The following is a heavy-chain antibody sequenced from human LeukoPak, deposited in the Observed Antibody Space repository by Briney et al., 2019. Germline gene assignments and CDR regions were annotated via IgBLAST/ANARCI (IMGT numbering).Heavy chain of an antibody. Sequence: GASVKVSCKASGYTFTRYAMNCVRQAPGQRLERRGWINSNTGNPACGQGFTGWFVVSLGTSVRTAYLQIWRLQAEDTAVYYCARAPRDDILTGYYPWYYYGMDGWGQGTTVTVCS. J-gene: IGHJ6*02. CDR3: ARAPRDDILTGYYPWYYYGMDG. D-gene: IGHD3-9*01. CDR1: GYTFTRYA. CDR2: INSNTGNP. V-gene: IGHV7-4-1*01.